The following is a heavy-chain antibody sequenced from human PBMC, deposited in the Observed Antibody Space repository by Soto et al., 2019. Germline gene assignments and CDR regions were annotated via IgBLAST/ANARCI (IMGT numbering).Heavy chain of an antibody. CDR2: ISSSSSHI. V-gene: IGHV3-21*01. Sequence: GGSLRLSCAASGFTFSSYSMNWVRQAPGKGLEWVSSISSSSSHIYYADSVKGRFTISRDNAKNSLYLQMNSLRAEDTAVYYCARDDEQWLVHDYWGQGTLVTVSS. D-gene: IGHD6-19*01. J-gene: IGHJ4*02. CDR3: ARDDEQWLVHDY. CDR1: GFTFSSYS.